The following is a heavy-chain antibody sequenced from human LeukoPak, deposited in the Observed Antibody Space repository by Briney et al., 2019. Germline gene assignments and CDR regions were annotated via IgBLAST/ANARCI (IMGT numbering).Heavy chain of an antibody. Sequence: GGSLRLSCTASGFTFDDYDMSWVRQVPGKGLEWVSGITWNGDKTDYADSVRGRFAISRDNTKKSLYLQMSSLRAEDTALYYCARDTFCITSTGCYFEDWFAPWGPGTLVTVSA. CDR2: ITWNGDKT. V-gene: IGHV3-20*04. CDR1: GFTFDDYD. J-gene: IGHJ5*02. D-gene: IGHD2-2*01. CDR3: ARDTFCITSTGCYFEDWFAP.